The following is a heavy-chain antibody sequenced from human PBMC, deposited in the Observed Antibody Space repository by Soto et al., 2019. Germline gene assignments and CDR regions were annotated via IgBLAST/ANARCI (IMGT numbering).Heavy chain of an antibody. CDR3: ASSSSWHIIDY. CDR2: IHYSGSA. Sequence: QLQLQESGPGLVEPSETLSLTCTVSGGSISSSGYYWGWIRQPPGKGLEWIGTIHYSGSAYYNPSLKSRATIAVDTSNNQCSLKVNSVTAADTAVYYCASSSSWHIIDYWGQGTLVIVSS. V-gene: IGHV4-39*01. J-gene: IGHJ4*02. CDR1: GGSISSSGYY. D-gene: IGHD6-13*01.